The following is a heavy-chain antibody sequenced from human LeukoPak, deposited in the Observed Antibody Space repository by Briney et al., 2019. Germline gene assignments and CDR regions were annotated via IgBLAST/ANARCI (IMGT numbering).Heavy chain of an antibody. CDR2: IYHSGST. J-gene: IGHJ4*02. CDR1: GYSISSGYY. V-gene: IGHV4-38-2*02. D-gene: IGHD1-26*01. CDR3: ARDRRELHPIDY. Sequence: PSETLSLTCTVSGYSISSGYYWGWIRQPPGKGLEWIGSIYHSGSTYYNPSLKSRVTISVDTSKNQFSLKLSSVIAADTAVYYCARDRRELHPIDYWGQGTLVTVSS.